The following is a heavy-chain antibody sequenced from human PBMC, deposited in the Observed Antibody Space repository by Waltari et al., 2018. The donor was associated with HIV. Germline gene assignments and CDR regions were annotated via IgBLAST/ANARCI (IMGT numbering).Heavy chain of an antibody. CDR3: ASGSALLRGVPDYYFEY. D-gene: IGHD3-3*01. CDR2: ISVYNRNT. CDR1: GFTFISFG. Sequence: QVQLVQSGAEVKKPGASVKVSCRASGFTFISFGINWVRQAPGQGLEWMGWISVYNRNTNSAQKFQGRVTLTTDTSTTTAYMERRNLRSDDTAVYYCASGSALLRGVPDYYFEYWGQGTLVTVSS. V-gene: IGHV1-18*01. J-gene: IGHJ4*02.